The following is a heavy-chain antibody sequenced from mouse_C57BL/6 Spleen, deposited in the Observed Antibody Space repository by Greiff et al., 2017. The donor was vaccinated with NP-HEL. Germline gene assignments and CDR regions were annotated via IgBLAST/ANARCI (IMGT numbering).Heavy chain of an antibody. J-gene: IGHJ2*01. CDR3: ARWREMTAQARLDY. Sequence: QVQLQQPGAELVKPGASVKMSCKASGYTFTSYWITWVKQRPGQGLEWIGDIYPGSGSTNYNEKFKSKATLTVDTSSSTAYMQLSSLTSEDSAVYYCARWREMTAQARLDYWGQGTTLTVSS. CDR2: IYPGSGST. V-gene: IGHV1-55*01. D-gene: IGHD3-2*02. CDR1: GYTFTSYW.